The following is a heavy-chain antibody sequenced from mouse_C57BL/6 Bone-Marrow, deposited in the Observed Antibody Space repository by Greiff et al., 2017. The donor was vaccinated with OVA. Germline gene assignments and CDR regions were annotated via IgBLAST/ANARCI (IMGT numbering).Heavy chain of an antibody. CDR3: ARVLITTVVVTRYFDV. Sequence: QVQLQQSGPELVKPGASVKLSCKASGYTFTSYDINWVKQRPGQGLEWIGWIYPRDGSTKYNEKFKGKATLTVDTSSSTAYMELHSLTSEDSAVYFCARVLITTVVVTRYFDVWGTGTTVTVSS. CDR2: IYPRDGST. V-gene: IGHV1-85*01. D-gene: IGHD1-1*01. CDR1: GYTFTSYD. J-gene: IGHJ1*03.